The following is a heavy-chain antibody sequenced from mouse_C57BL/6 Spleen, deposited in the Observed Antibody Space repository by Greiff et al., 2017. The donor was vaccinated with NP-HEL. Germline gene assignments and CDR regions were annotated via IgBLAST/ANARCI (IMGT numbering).Heavy chain of an antibody. J-gene: IGHJ4*01. D-gene: IGHD4-1*02. Sequence: EVQLQGSGGGLVKPGGSLKLSCAASGFTFSDYGMHWVRQAPEKGLEWVAYISSGSSTIYYADTVKGRFTISRDNAKNTLFLQMTSLRSEDTAMYYCASSTGTYAMDYWGQGTSVTVSS. CDR1: GFTFSDYG. CDR3: ASSTGTYAMDY. V-gene: IGHV5-17*01. CDR2: ISSGSSTI.